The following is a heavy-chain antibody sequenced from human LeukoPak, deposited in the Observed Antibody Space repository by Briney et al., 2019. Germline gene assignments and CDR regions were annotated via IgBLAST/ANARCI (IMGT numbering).Heavy chain of an antibody. D-gene: IGHD4-11*01. CDR2: IIPIFGTA. J-gene: IGHJ4*02. CDR3: ATMTTDWLDDY. Sequence: SVKVSCKASGGTFSSYAISWVRQAPGQGLEWMGGIIPIFGTANYAQKFQGRVTITTDESTGTAYMELSSLRSEDTAVYYCATMTTDWLDDYWGQGTLVTVSS. V-gene: IGHV1-69*05. CDR1: GGTFSSYA.